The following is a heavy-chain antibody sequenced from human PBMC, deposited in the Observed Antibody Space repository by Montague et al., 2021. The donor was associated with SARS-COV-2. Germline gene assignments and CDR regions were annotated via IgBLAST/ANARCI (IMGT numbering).Heavy chain of an antibody. CDR1: GFTFSSSE. V-gene: IGHV3-48*03. J-gene: IGHJ3*02. Sequence: SLRLPCAASGFTFSSSEMNWVRQAPGKGLEWVSYISSSGRTIYYADSVKGRFTISRDNAKNSLYLQMNSLRAEDTAVYYCARSYYYDSSGYYPDAFDIWGQGTMVTVSS. CDR2: ISSSGRTI. D-gene: IGHD3-22*01. CDR3: ARSYYYDSSGYYPDAFDI.